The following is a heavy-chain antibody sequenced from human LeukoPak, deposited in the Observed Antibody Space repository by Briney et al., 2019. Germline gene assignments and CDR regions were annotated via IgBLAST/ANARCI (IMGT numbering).Heavy chain of an antibody. Sequence: GGSLRLSCAASGFTFEDYTMYWVRQALGKGLVWVSRINSDGRSTNYADSVKGRFSISRDKAENTLYLQMNSLRVEDTAVYYCVRGADTGYSSDSWGQGTLVTVSS. J-gene: IGHJ4*02. D-gene: IGHD3-9*01. V-gene: IGHV3-74*01. CDR1: GFTFEDYT. CDR2: INSDGRST. CDR3: VRGADTGYSSDS.